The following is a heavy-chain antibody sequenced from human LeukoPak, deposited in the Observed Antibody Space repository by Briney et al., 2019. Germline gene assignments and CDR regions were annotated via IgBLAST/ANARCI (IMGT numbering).Heavy chain of an antibody. CDR2: MNPNSGNT. V-gene: IGHV1-8*01. D-gene: IGHD2-21*02. CDR3: ARDERLRGTNWFDP. Sequence: ASVKVSCKASGYTFTSYDINWVRQATGQGLEWMAWMNPNSGNTGYAQKFQGRVTMTRNTSISTAYMELSSLRSEDTAVYYCARDERLRGTNWFDPWGQGTLVTVSS. J-gene: IGHJ5*02. CDR1: GYTFTSYD.